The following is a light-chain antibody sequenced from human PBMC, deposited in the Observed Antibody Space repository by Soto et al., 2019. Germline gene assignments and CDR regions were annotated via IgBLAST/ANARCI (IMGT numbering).Light chain of an antibody. CDR1: QSVSRN. CDR3: QQYNNWPPWT. CDR2: GAS. J-gene: IGKJ1*01. Sequence: EIVMTQSPATLSVSQGERATLSCRASQSVSRNLAWYQQKPGQAPRLLIYGASTRATGIPARFSGSGSGTEFTLTISSLQSEDFAVYYCQQYNNWPPWTFGQGTKVEIK. V-gene: IGKV3-15*01.